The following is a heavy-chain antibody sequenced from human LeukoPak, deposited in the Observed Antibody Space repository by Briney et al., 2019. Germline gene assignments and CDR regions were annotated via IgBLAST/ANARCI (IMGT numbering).Heavy chain of an antibody. Sequence: GASVKVSCKASGGTFSSYAISWVRQAPGQGLEWMGRIIPILGIANYAQKFQGRVTITADKSTSTAYMGLSSLRSEDTAVYYCARGDSSGYYGYYWGQGTLVTVSS. CDR2: IIPILGIA. J-gene: IGHJ4*02. CDR1: GGTFSSYA. CDR3: ARGDSSGYYGYY. V-gene: IGHV1-69*04. D-gene: IGHD3-22*01.